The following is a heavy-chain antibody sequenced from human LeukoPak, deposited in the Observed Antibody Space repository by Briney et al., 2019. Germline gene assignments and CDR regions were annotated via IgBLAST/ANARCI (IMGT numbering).Heavy chain of an antibody. V-gene: IGHV1-69*05. CDR1: GGTFSSYA. CDR2: IIPIFGTA. Sequence: GASVKVSCKASGGTFSSYAISWVRQAPGQGLEWMGGIIPIFGTANYAQKFQGRVTITTDESTSTAYMELSSLRSEDTAVYYCAGASRGGGYEGYNWFDPWGQGTLVTVSS. J-gene: IGHJ5*02. D-gene: IGHD3-22*01. CDR3: AGASRGGGYEGYNWFDP.